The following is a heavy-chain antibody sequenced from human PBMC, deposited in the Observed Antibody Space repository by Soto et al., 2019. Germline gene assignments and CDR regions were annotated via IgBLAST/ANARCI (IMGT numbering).Heavy chain of an antibody. V-gene: IGHV3-9*01. J-gene: IGHJ4*02. CDR1: GFTFDDYA. CDR2: ISWNSGSI. CDR3: AKANFRGSGWSHFDY. D-gene: IGHD6-19*01. Sequence: GGSLRLSCAASGFTFDDYAMHWVRQAPGKGLEWVSGISWNSGSIGYADSVKGRFTISRDNAKNSLYLQMNSLRAEDTALYYCAKANFRGSGWSHFDYWGQGTLVTVSS.